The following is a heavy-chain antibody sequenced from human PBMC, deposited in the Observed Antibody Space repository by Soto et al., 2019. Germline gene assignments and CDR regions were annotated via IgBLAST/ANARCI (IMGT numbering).Heavy chain of an antibody. CDR1: GYTFSGYS. V-gene: IGHV1-18*04. Sequence: ASVKVSCKASGYTFSGYSITWLRQAPGQGLEWMGRISGYNGNTNYARTLRGRLTLTTDTSTSTAYMELRSLTSDDTAVYYCARDVFCGGAPACPDMDVWGQGTTVTVSS. D-gene: IGHD2-21*01. CDR2: ISGYNGNT. CDR3: ARDVFCGGAPACPDMDV. J-gene: IGHJ6*02.